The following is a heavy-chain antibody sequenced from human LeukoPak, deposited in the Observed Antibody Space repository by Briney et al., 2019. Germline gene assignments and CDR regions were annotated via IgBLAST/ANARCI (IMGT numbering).Heavy chain of an antibody. Sequence: PGGSLRLCCTASGFTFGDYAMSWVRQAPGKGLEWVGFIRSKTYGRTTEYAASVKGRFTISRDDSKSIAYLQMNSLKTEDTAVYYCTSEAQYYYDRSGYSSSDYWGQGALVTVSS. V-gene: IGHV3-49*04. CDR3: TSEAQYYYDRSGYSSSDY. CDR1: GFTFGDYA. J-gene: IGHJ4*02. D-gene: IGHD3-22*01. CDR2: IRSKTYGRTT.